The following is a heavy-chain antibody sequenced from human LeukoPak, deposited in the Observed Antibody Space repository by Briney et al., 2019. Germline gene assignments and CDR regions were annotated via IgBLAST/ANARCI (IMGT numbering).Heavy chain of an antibody. CDR3: ARDVSLGYYDSSGHIPQIYFDY. CDR2: IYYSGST. D-gene: IGHD3-22*01. J-gene: IGHJ4*02. CDR1: GGSISSGGYY. V-gene: IGHV4-31*03. Sequence: KPSETLSLTCTVSGGSISSGGYYWSWIRQHPGQGLEWIGYIYYSGSTNYNPALKSRVTISADTSKNQFSLNLRSVTAADTAVYYCARDVSLGYYDSSGHIPQIYFDYWGQGTLVTVSS.